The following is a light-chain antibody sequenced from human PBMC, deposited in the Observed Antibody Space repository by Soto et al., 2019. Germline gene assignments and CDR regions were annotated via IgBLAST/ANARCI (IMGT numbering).Light chain of an antibody. V-gene: IGLV2-14*01. CDR3: SSYPSSSTPVV. J-gene: IGLJ2*01. CDR1: SSDVGGYHY. Sequence: QSALTQPASVSGSPGQSITISCTGTSSDVGGYHYVSWYQQHPGKAPKLMIYDVSNRPSGVSNRFSGSKSGNTASLTISGLQAEDEDDYYCSSYPSSSTPVVFGGGTKLTVL. CDR2: DVS.